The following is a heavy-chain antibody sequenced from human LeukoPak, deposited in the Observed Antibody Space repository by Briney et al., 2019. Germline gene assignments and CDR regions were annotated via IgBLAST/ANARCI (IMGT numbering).Heavy chain of an antibody. CDR1: GFTFDNYA. V-gene: IGHV3-9*01. J-gene: IGHJ6*02. CDR2: ISWNSGSI. CDR3: AGVLDYGRDV. Sequence: GGSLTLSCAASGFTFDNYAMHWVRQAAGKGLEWVSGISWNSGSIGYPDSVKGRFTFSRDNAKNSLYLPMNSPRAEDTALYYCAGVLDYGRDVWGQGTTVTVSS.